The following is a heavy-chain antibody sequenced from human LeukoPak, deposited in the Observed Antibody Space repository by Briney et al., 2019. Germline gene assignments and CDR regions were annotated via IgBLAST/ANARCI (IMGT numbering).Heavy chain of an antibody. CDR1: QFNFNSFV. D-gene: IGHD1-14*01. Sequence: GGSLRLSCAASQFNFNSFVMGWVRQPPGKGLEWVSSISTSSGYIFYADSLKGRVTISRDNAKNSLYLQMNSLRAEDTAVYYCVRGKKPGWDMSYFDYWGQGILVTVSS. J-gene: IGHJ4*02. CDR2: ISTSSGYI. V-gene: IGHV3-21*06. CDR3: VRGKKPGWDMSYFDY.